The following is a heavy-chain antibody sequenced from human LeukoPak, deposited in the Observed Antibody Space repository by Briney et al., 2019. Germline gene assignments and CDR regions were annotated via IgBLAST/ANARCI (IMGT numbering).Heavy chain of an antibody. CDR2: ISWNSGSI. V-gene: IGHV3-9*01. CDR3: AKAGVFSSSPYYFDH. D-gene: IGHD3-9*01. Sequence: GGSLRLSCAASGFTFDDYAMPWVRQAPGKGLEWVSGISWNSGSIGYADSVKGRFTISRDNAKNSLYLQMNSLRAEDTALYYCAKAGVFSSSPYYFDHWGQGTLVTVSS. J-gene: IGHJ4*02. CDR1: GFTFDDYA.